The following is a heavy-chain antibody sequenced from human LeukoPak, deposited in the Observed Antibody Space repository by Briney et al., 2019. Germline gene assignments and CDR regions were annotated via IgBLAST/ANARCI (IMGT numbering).Heavy chain of an antibody. D-gene: IGHD5-12*01. CDR1: GGTFSRYA. V-gene: IGHV1-69*05. CDR2: IIPIFGTA. CDR3: ASTGYEASVNNYCYYMDV. Sequence: SVKVSCKASGGTFSRYAISWVRQAPGQGLEWMGGIIPIFGTANYAQKFQGRVTITTDESTSTAYMELSSLRSEDTAVYYCASTGYEASVNNYCYYMDVWGKGTTVTVSS. J-gene: IGHJ6*03.